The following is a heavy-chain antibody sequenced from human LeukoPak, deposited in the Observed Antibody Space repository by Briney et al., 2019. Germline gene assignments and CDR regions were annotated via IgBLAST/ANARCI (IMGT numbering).Heavy chain of an antibody. CDR1: GFTFSNYG. CDR2: ISHDGSNK. V-gene: IGHV3-30-3*01. CDR3: TRDAPYMDV. Sequence: GGSLRLSCAASGFTFSNYGIYWVRQTPGKGLEWVAIISHDGSNKYYADSVKGRFTISRDNSENTLYLQMNSLIAEDTAVYYCTRDAPYMDVWGKGTTVTVSS. J-gene: IGHJ6*04.